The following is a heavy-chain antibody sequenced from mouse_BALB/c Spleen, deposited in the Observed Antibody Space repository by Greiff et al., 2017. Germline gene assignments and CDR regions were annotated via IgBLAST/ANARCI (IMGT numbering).Heavy chain of an antibody. D-gene: IGHD1-1*02. J-gene: IGHJ4*01. V-gene: IGHV2-9*02. CDR2: IWAGGST. CDR3: ARYYGDYAMDY. CDR1: GFSLTSYG. Sequence: VQLMESGPGLVAPSQSLSITCTVSGFSLTSYGVHWVRQPPGKGLEWLGVIWAGGSTNYNSALMSRLSISKDNSKSQVFLKMNSLQTDDTAMYYCARYYGDYAMDYWGQGTSVTVSS.